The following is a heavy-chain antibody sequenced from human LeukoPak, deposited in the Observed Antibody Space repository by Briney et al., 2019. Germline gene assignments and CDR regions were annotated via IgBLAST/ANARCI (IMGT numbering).Heavy chain of an antibody. CDR2: IGTAGDT. CDR3: AKGHDYGDYRYWYFDL. J-gene: IGHJ2*01. CDR1: GFIFSTYD. Sequence: GGSLRLSCAASGFIFSTYDMHWVRQTSGKGLEWVSGIGTAGDTYYSDSVKGRFTISRENAKNSLYLQMNSLRAGDTAVYYCAKGHDYGDYRYWYFDLWGRDTLVTVSS. V-gene: IGHV3-13*01. D-gene: IGHD4-17*01.